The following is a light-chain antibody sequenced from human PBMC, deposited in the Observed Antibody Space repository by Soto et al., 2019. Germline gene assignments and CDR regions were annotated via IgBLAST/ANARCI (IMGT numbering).Light chain of an antibody. CDR1: SSDVGGYNY. CDR2: DVS. CDR3: SSYTSSSPLFV. Sequence: QSVLTQPASVSGSPGQSITISCTGTSSDVGGYNYVSWYQQHPGKAPKLMIYDVSNRPSGVSNRFSGSKSGNTASLTISGLQAEDEGDYYCSSYTSSSPLFVFGTGTQLTVL. J-gene: IGLJ1*01. V-gene: IGLV2-14*01.